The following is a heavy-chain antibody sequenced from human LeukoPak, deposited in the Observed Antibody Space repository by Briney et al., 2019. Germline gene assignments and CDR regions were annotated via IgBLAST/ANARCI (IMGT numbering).Heavy chain of an antibody. D-gene: IGHD6-19*01. V-gene: IGHV4-4*07. CDR3: VRDLSSAWYAFDY. CDR2: IYINGGT. J-gene: IGHJ4*02. Sequence: SETLSLTCTVSGASISSYYWSWIRQTAGRGLEWIGRIYINGGTNYNPSLMSRVTTSVDKSRNQLSLNVTSVTAADTAVYYCVRDLSSAWYAFDYWGQGTLVTVSS. CDR1: GASISSYY.